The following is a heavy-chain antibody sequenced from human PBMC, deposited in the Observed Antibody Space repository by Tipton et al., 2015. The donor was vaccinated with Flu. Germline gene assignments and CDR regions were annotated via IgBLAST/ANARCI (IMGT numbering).Heavy chain of an antibody. Sequence: SLRLSCAASGFPFGIYWMSWFRQAPGKGLEWVANIKQDDSEKDYVASVMGRFTISRDNAKNSLYLQMNNLRVEDTAVYYCARGQSYVRYWGRGTLVTVSS. J-gene: IGHJ4*02. CDR1: GFPFGIYW. CDR3: ARGQSYVRY. D-gene: IGHD3-16*01. CDR2: IKQDDSEK. V-gene: IGHV3-7*01.